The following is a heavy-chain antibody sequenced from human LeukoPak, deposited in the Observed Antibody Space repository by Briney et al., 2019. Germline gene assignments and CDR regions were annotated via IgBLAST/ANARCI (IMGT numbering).Heavy chain of an antibody. V-gene: IGHV3-30*02. CDR2: IRYDGSNK. J-gene: IGHJ6*02. D-gene: IGHD2-15*01. CDR1: GFTFSRYG. Sequence: AGGSLRLSCAVSGFTFSRYGMHWVRQAPGKGLEWVAFIRYDGSNKYYADSVKGRFTISRDNSKNTLYLQMNSLRAEDAAVYYCARPARLYCSGGSCYAGYYGMDVWGQGTTVTVSS. CDR3: ARPARLYCSGGSCYAGYYGMDV.